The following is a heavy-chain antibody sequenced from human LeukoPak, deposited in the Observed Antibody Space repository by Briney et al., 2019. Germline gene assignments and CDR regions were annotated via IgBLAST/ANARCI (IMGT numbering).Heavy chain of an antibody. CDR3: ASAPGIAVAGVPVDNWFDP. J-gene: IGHJ5*02. CDR2: IIPILGIA. D-gene: IGHD6-19*01. V-gene: IGHV1-69*02. CDR1: GGTFSSYT. Sequence: SVKVSCKASGGTFSSYTISWVRQAPGQGLEWMGRIIPILGIANYAQKFQGRVTITADKSTSTAYMELSGLRSEDTAVYYCASAPGIAVAGVPVDNWFDPWGQGTLVTVSS.